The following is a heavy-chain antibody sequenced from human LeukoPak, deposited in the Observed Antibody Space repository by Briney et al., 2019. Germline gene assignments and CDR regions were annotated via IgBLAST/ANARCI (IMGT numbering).Heavy chain of an antibody. CDR2: ITQDGSDK. J-gene: IGHJ6*03. D-gene: IGHD4-11*01. V-gene: IGHV3-7*01. CDR1: GFTFSNYW. Sequence: GGSLRLSCAASGFTFSNYWMNWVRQAPGKGLEWVANITQDGSDKYYVDSVKGRFTISRDNAKNSLYLQMNSLRAEDTAVYYCAREKGNYDGYYNYYMDVWGKGTTVTVSS. CDR3: AREKGNYDGYYNYYMDV.